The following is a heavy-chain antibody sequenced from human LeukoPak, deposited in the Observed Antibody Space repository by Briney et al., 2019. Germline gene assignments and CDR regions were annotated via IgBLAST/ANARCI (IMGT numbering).Heavy chain of an antibody. V-gene: IGHV3-30*04. CDR1: GFTFSSYA. Sequence: GGSLRLSCAASGFTFSSYAMHWVRQAPGKGLEWVAVISYDGSNKYYADSVKGRSTISRDNSKNTLYLQMSSLRAEDTAVYYCAKEFNRGLPDYWGQGTLVTVPS. CDR3: AKEFNRGLPDY. D-gene: IGHD2-21*01. J-gene: IGHJ4*02. CDR2: ISYDGSNK.